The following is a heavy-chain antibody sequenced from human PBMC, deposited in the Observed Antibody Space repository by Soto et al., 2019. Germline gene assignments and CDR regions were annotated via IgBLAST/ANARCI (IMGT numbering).Heavy chain of an antibody. Sequence: GASVKVSCKASGYTFTSYGISWVRQAPGQGLEWMGWISAYNGNTNYAQKLQGRVTMTTDTSTSTAYMELRSLRSDDTAVYYCARNYYSSSSLAPFDPWGQGTLVTVSS. CDR3: ARNYYSSSSLAPFDP. CDR2: ISAYNGNT. D-gene: IGHD6-6*01. V-gene: IGHV1-18*04. J-gene: IGHJ5*02. CDR1: GYTFTSYG.